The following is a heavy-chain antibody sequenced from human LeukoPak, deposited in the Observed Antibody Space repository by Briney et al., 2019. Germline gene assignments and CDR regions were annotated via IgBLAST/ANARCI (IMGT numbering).Heavy chain of an antibody. D-gene: IGHD6-13*01. V-gene: IGHV1-2*02. CDR1: GYTFTSYY. J-gene: IGHJ4*02. CDR2: INPNSGGT. Sequence: ASVKVSCKASGYTFTSYYMHWVRQAPGQGLEWMGWINPNSGGTNYAQKFQGRVTMTRDTSISTAYMELSRLRSDDTAVYYCAGDVGYSSSWSKATFDYWGQGTLVTVSS. CDR3: AGDVGYSSSWSKATFDY.